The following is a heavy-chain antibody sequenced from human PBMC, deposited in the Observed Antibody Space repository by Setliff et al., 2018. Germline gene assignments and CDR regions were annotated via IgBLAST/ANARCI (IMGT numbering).Heavy chain of an antibody. CDR1: GASISTTYYY. D-gene: IGHD3-10*01. CDR2: IYQNGIT. J-gene: IGHJ6*03. V-gene: IGHV4-39*07. Sequence: SETLSLTCSVSGASISTTYYYWDWIRQSPEKGLEWSGTIYQNGITYYNPSVKKRVTMSVDKSKNQFSLKLTSVTAADTAVYYCARALGFDPVYHYYVDVWGKGTTVTVSS. CDR3: ARALGFDPVYHYYVDV.